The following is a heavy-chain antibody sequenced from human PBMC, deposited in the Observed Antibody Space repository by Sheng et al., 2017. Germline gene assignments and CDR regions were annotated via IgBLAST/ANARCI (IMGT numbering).Heavy chain of an antibody. Sequence: QVQLVESGGGVVQPGRSLRLSCAASTFIFSSYTMHWVRQAPGKGLEWVAVISSDGSNKYYADSVKCRFTISRDNSKNTLYLQMNSLRSEDTAMYYCAIPHSSGWSLPFDYWGQGTLVTVSS. CDR3: AIPHSSGWSLPFDY. D-gene: IGHD6-19*01. J-gene: IGHJ4*02. V-gene: IGHV3-30*01. CDR2: ISSDGSNK. CDR1: TFIFSSYT.